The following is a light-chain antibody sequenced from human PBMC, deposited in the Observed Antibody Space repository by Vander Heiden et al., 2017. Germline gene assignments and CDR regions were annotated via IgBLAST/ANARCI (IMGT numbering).Light chain of an antibody. V-gene: IGKV1-5*03. CDR2: KAS. CDR3: PHYNNFPYT. Sequence: DIQMTQSPSTLSASAGDRVTITCRASQSISIWLAWYQQKPGKAPNLLIYKASSLESGVPSRFSGSGSGTEFTLNISSLQPDDFATYYCPHYNNFPYTFGQGTKLEIK. CDR1: QSISIW. J-gene: IGKJ2*01.